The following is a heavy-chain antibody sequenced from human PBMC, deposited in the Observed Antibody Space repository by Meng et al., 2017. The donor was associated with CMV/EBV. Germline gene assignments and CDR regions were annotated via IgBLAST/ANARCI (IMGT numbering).Heavy chain of an antibody. Sequence: CAIARDSVSCDSAAWSRITQSPSRGLEWLGRTYYRSKWYNDYAVSVKSRITINPDTSKNQFSLQLNSVTPEDTAVYYCARGGGWFDYWGQGTLVTVSS. J-gene: IGHJ4*02. CDR3: ARGGGWFDY. CDR2: TYYRSKWYN. V-gene: IGHV6-1*01. D-gene: IGHD5-12*01. CDR1: RDSVSCDSAA.